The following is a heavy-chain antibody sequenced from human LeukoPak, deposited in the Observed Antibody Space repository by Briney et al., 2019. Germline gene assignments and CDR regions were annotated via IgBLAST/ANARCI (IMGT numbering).Heavy chain of an antibody. CDR2: IIPIFGTA. Sequence: ASVKVSCKASGGTFSSYTISWGRQAPGQGLEWMGGIIPIFGTANYAQKFQGRGTITTGESTSTAYMELRRLRCEDRAVYYCALKGAGHRSSWFVRWFDPWRRETLVRVSS. CDR3: ALKGAGHRSSWFVRWFDP. J-gene: IGHJ5*02. D-gene: IGHD6-13*01. V-gene: IGHV1-69*05. CDR1: GGTFSSYT.